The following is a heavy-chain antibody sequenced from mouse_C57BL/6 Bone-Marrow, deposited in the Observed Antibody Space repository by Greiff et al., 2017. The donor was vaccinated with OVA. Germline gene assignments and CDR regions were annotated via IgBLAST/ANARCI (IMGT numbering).Heavy chain of an antibody. D-gene: IGHD2-1*01. CDR1: GYTFTSYW. V-gene: IGHV1-69*01. J-gene: IGHJ4*01. CDR2: IDPSDSYT. CDR3: ARDYGNYGCYAMDY. Sequence: QVQLQQSGAELVMPGASVKLSCKASGYTFTSYWMHWVKQRPGQGLEWIGEIDPSDSYTNYNQKFKGKSTLTVDKSSSTAYMQLSSLTSEDSAVYYCARDYGNYGCYAMDYWGQGTSVTVSS.